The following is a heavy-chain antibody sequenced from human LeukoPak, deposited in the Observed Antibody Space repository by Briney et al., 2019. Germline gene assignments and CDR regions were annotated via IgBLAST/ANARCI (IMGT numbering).Heavy chain of an antibody. CDR3: AKYISSSNTYYVLDI. Sequence: GRSLRLSCADPGFSFRRYRTHSVTQAPGKGLEWVAMIPYDGSPKYYADSVKGRFTISRDNSKNTLYLQVSSLRNEDTAVDYGAKYISSSNTYYVLDIWGQGTTVTVSS. CDR2: IPYDGSPK. V-gene: IGHV3-30*18. CDR1: GFSFRRYR. J-gene: IGHJ6*02. D-gene: IGHD6-6*01.